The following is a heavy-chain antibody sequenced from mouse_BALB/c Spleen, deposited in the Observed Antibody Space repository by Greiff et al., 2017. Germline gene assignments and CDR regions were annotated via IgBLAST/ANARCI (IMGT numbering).Heavy chain of an antibody. Sequence: QVQLQQSGAELAKPGASVKMSCKASGYTFTSYWMHWVKQRPGQGLEWIGYINPSTGYTEYNQKFKDKATLTADKYSSTAYMQLSSLTSEESAVYYCARLGSTAPWFAYWGQGTRVTVSA. CDR3: ARLGSTAPWFAY. V-gene: IGHV1-7*01. CDR1: GYTFTSYW. J-gene: IGHJ3*01. D-gene: IGHD1-2*01. CDR2: INPSTGYT.